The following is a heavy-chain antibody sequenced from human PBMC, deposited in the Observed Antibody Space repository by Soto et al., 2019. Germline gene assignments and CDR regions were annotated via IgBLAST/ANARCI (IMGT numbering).Heavy chain of an antibody. CDR2: IWSDGSNK. Sequence: HPGGYLRLSCAASRFTFSSYGIHWVRQAPGKGLEWVAVIWSDGSNKHYADSVKGRFTISRDNSKNTLYLQMNSLRVEDTAVYYCARQVVVVFASSADVFEIWGQGTMVT. CDR3: ARQVVVVFASSADVFEI. D-gene: IGHD2-15*01. V-gene: IGHV3-33*01. CDR1: RFTFSSYG. J-gene: IGHJ3*02.